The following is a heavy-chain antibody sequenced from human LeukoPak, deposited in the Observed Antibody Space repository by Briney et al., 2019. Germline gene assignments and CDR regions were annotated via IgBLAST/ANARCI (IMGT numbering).Heavy chain of an antibody. J-gene: IGHJ4*02. D-gene: IGHD6-13*01. CDR1: GGSFSGYY. V-gene: IGHV4-34*01. CDR2: INHSGST. CDR3: ARHVRRVAAAGKFDY. Sequence: SETLSLTCAVYGGSFSGYYWSWIRQPPGKVLEWIGEINHSGSTNYNPSLKSRVTISVDTSKNQFSLKLSSVTAADTAVYYCARHVRRVAAAGKFDYWGQGTLVTASS.